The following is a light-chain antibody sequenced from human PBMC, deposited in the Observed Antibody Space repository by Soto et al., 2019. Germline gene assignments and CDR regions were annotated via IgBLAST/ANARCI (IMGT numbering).Light chain of an antibody. CDR1: SRDVGGYNY. J-gene: IGLJ2*01. CDR2: DVS. CDR3: CSYEGSYTPPVV. V-gene: IGLV2-11*01. Sequence: QSALTQPRSVSGSTGQSVTISCTGTSRDVGGYNYVSWYQQHPGKAPKLMIYDVSKRPSGFPDRFSGCKSGNTASLTISGLQAEDEADYYCCSYEGSYTPPVVFGGGTKLTVL.